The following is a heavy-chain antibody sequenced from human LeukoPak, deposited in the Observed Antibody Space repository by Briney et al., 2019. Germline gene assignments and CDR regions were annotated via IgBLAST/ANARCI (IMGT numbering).Heavy chain of an antibody. CDR3: ARVRRCSGGSCYSGWFDP. V-gene: IGHV1-2*02. Sequence: ASVKVSCKASGYTFTSYGISWVRQAPGQGLEWMGWINPNSGGTNYAQKFQGRVTMTRDTSISTAYMELSRLRSDDTAVYYCARVRRCSGGSCYSGWFDPWGQGTLVTVSS. J-gene: IGHJ5*02. CDR2: INPNSGGT. D-gene: IGHD2-15*01. CDR1: GYTFTSYG.